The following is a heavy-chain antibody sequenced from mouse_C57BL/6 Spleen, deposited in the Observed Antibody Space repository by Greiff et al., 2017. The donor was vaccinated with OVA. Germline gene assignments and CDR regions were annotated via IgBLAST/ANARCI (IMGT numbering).Heavy chain of an antibody. V-gene: IGHV1-82*01. J-gene: IGHJ2*01. CDR2: IYPGDGDT. Sequence: QVQLKQSGPELVKPGASVKISCKASGYAFSSSWMNWVKQRPGKGLEWIGRIYPGDGDTNYNGKFKGKATLTADKSSSTAYMQLSSLTSEDSAVYFCAETRYGSSYGGYFDYWGQGTTLTVSS. CDR1: GYAFSSSW. CDR3: AETRYGSSYGGYFDY. D-gene: IGHD1-1*01.